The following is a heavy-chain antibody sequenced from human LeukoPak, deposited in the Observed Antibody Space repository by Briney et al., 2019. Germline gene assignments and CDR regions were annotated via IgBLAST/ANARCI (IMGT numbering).Heavy chain of an antibody. V-gene: IGHV4-34*01. D-gene: IGHD3-10*01. CDR1: GGSFSGYY. J-gene: IGHJ5*02. CDR3: ARVITMVRGVRGWFDP. CDR2: INHSGST. Sequence: SETLSLTCAVYGGSFSGYYWSWIRQPPGKGLEWIGEINHSGSTNYNPALKSRVTISVDTSKNQFSLKLSSGTAADAAVYYCARVITMVRGVRGWFDPWGQGTLVTVSS.